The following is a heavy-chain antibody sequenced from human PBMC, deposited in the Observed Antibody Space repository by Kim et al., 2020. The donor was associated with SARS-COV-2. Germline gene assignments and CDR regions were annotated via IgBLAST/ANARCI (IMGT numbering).Heavy chain of an antibody. CDR2: IYYSGST. Sequence: SETLSLTCTVSGGSISSSSYYWGWIRQPPGKGLEWIGSIYYSGSTHYNPSLKSRVTISVDTSKNQFSLKLSSVTAADTAVYYCARMLAYCGGDCYSGWFDPWGQGTLVTVSS. J-gene: IGHJ5*02. V-gene: IGHV4-39*07. D-gene: IGHD2-21*02. CDR1: GGSISSSSYY. CDR3: ARMLAYCGGDCYSGWFDP.